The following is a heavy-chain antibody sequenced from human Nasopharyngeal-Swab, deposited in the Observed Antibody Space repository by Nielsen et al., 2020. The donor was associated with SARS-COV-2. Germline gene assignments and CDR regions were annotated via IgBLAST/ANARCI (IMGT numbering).Heavy chain of an antibody. J-gene: IGHJ3*02. D-gene: IGHD6-6*01. Sequence: GESLKISCAASGFTFSSYSMNWVRQAPGKGLEWVSSISSSSSYIYYADSAKGRFTISRDNAKNSLYLQMNSLRAEDTAVYYCARDSPSSIAARPDAFDIWGQGTMVTVSS. CDR3: ARDSPSSIAARPDAFDI. CDR2: ISSSSSYI. V-gene: IGHV3-21*01. CDR1: GFTFSSYS.